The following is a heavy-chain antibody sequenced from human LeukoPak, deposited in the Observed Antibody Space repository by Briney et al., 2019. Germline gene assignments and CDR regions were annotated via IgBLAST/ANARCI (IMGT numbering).Heavy chain of an antibody. V-gene: IGHV3-23*01. Sequence: GGSLRLSCAASGFTFSSYAMSWVRQAPGKGLEWVSAISGSGGSTYYADSVKGRFTISRDNSKNTLYLQMNSLRAEDTAVYYCAKDGEGYCSGGSCYRANWFDPWGQGTLVTVSS. D-gene: IGHD2-15*01. CDR2: ISGSGGST. CDR3: AKDGEGYCSGGSCYRANWFDP. J-gene: IGHJ5*02. CDR1: GFTFSSYA.